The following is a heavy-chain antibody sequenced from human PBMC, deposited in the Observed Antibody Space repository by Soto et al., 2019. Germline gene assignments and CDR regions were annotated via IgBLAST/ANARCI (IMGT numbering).Heavy chain of an antibody. D-gene: IGHD1-7*01. CDR1: GFTFSSYA. CDR2: ISGSGGST. Sequence: GGSLRLSCAASGFTFSSYAMSWVRQAPGKGLEWVSAISGSGGSTYYADSVKGRFTISRDNSKNTLYLQMNSLGAEDTAVYYCAIYFSPITLITGTILFPYYFDYWGHVSLFTVSS. CDR3: AIYFSPITLITGTILFPYYFDY. V-gene: IGHV3-23*01. J-gene: IGHJ4*01.